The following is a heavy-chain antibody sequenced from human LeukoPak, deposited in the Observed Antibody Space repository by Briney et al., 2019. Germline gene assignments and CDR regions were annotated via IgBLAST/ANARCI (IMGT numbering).Heavy chain of an antibody. CDR2: IRGKANNHAT. V-gene: IGHV3-73*01. J-gene: IGHJ1*01. Sequence: PGGSLRLSCVASGFLFSDPAIHWVRQAAGKGLEWVGRIRGKANNHATAYAASVKDRFTISRGDSENTAFLQMNSLEIGDTAVYFCASPGHDFELWSGYFSYWGRGTLLAVSS. D-gene: IGHD3-3*01. CDR3: ASPGHDFELWSGYFSY. CDR1: GFLFSDPA.